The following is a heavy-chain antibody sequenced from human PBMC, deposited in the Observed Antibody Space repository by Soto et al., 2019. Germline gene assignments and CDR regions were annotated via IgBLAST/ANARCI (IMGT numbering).Heavy chain of an antibody. V-gene: IGHV4-59*01. CDR1: GGSISSYY. CDR2: IYYSGST. Sequence: SETLSLTCTVSGGSISSYYWSWIRQPPGKGLEWIGYIYYSGSTNYNPSLKSRVTISVDTSKNQFSLKLSSVTAADTAVYYCAGAFLEYCSSTSCYNFDYWGKGTLVTVSS. D-gene: IGHD2-2*01. CDR3: AGAFLEYCSSTSCYNFDY. J-gene: IGHJ4*02.